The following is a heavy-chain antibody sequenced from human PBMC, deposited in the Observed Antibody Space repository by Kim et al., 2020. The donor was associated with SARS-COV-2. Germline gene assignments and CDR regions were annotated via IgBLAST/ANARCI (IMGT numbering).Heavy chain of an antibody. CDR3: ARHGGWGGGTYYYYGMDV. CDR2: IYYIGST. CDR1: GGSISSSSYY. J-gene: IGHJ6*02. Sequence: SETLSLTCTVSGGSISSSSYYWGWIRQPPGEGLEWIGSIYYIGSTYYNPSLKSRLTISVDTSKNQFSLRLNSVTAADTAVYYCARHGGWGGGTYYYYGMDVWGQGTTVTVSS. V-gene: IGHV4-39*01. D-gene: IGHD2-15*01.